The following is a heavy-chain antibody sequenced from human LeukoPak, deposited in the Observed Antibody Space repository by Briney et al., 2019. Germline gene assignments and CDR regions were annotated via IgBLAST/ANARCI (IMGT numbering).Heavy chain of an antibody. V-gene: IGHV3-66*01. CDR1: GFTVSNNY. CDR3: ARESRGHCSHDSCPFQH. D-gene: IGHD2-15*01. Sequence: GGSLRLSCAASGFTVSNNYMSWVRQAPGKGLEWVPLIYNDGRTHYPDSVKGRFTISRDNSRNTLYLQMNSLRGDDTAVYFCARESRGHCSHDSCPFQHWGQGTLVTVSS. CDR2: IYNDGRT. J-gene: IGHJ1*01.